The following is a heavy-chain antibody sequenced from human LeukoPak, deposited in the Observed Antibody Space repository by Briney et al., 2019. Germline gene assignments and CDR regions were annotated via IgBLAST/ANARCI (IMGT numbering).Heavy chain of an antibody. J-gene: IGHJ4*02. CDR3: AKEGPRYSSSGYFDY. V-gene: IGHV3-30*02. Sequence: PGGSLRLSCAASGFTFSSYGMHWVRQAPGKGLEWVAFIRYDGSNKYYADSVKGRFTISRDNSKNTLYLQMNSLRAEDTAVYYCAKEGPRYSSSGYFDYWGQGTLVTVSS. CDR1: GFTFSSYG. CDR2: IRYDGSNK. D-gene: IGHD6-6*01.